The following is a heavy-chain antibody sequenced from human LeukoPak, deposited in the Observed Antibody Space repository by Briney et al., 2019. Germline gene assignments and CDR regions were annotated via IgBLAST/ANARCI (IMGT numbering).Heavy chain of an antibody. CDR1: GFTVSSNY. Sequence: PGGSLRLSCAASGFTVSSNYMSWVRQAPGKGLEWVSVIYSGGSTYYADSVKGRFTLSRDNSKNILYLQMNSLRAEDTAVYFCAKKSLWSGPFDYWGQGTLVTVFS. CDR3: AKKSLWSGPFDY. J-gene: IGHJ4*02. D-gene: IGHD3-3*01. V-gene: IGHV3-53*01. CDR2: IYSGGST.